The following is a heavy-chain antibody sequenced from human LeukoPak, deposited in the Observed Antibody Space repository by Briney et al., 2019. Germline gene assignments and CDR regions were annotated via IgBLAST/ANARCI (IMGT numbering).Heavy chain of an antibody. CDR2: IRSKAYGGTT. D-gene: IGHD3-16*01. CDR3: TRGGEYDRPDTPTYFDY. Sequence: GGSLRLSCTASGFTFGDYAMSWFRQAPGKGLEWVGFIRSKAYGGTTEYAASVKGRFTISRDDSKSIAYLQVNSLKTEDTAVYYCTRGGEYDRPDTPTYFDYWGQGTLVTVSS. CDR1: GFTFGDYA. V-gene: IGHV3-49*03. J-gene: IGHJ4*02.